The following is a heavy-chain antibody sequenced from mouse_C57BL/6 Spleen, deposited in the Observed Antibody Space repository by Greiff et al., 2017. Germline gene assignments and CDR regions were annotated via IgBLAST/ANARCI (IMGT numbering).Heavy chain of an antibody. Sequence: VQLQQSGPELVKPGASVKISCKASGYSFTSYYIHWVKQRPGQGLEWIGWIYPGSGNTKYNEKFKGKATLTADTSSSTAYMQLSSLTSEDSAVYYCAGLSTVVYDAMDYWGQGTSVTVSS. J-gene: IGHJ4*01. D-gene: IGHD1-1*01. CDR2: IYPGSGNT. V-gene: IGHV1-66*01. CDR3: AGLSTVVYDAMDY. CDR1: GYSFTSYY.